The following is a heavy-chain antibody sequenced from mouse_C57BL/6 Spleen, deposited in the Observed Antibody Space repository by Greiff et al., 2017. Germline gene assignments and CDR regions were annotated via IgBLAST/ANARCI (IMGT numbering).Heavy chain of an antibody. V-gene: IGHV2-9-1*01. CDR2: IWTGGGT. D-gene: IGHD2-12*01. CDR1: GFSLTSYA. Sequence: VQVVESGPGLVAPSQSLSITCTVSGFSLTSYAISWVRQPPGKGLEWLGVIWTGGGTNYNSVLKSRLSISKDNSKSQVFLKMNSLQTDDTARYYCASAYSNDNAMDYWGQGTSVTVYS. CDR3: ASAYSNDNAMDY. J-gene: IGHJ4*01.